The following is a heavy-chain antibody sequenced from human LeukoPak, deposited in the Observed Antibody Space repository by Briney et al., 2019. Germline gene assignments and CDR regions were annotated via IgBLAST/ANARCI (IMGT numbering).Heavy chain of an antibody. J-gene: IGHJ4*02. CDR3: ARDKTPFSRPFDY. CDR2: INHSGST. V-gene: IGHV4-34*01. Sequence: SETLSLTCAVYGGSFSGYYWSWIRQPPGKGLEWIGEINHSGSTNYNPSLKSRVTISVDTSKNQFSLKLSSVTAADTAVYYCARDKTPFSRPFDYWGQGTLVTVSS. CDR1: GGSFSGYY.